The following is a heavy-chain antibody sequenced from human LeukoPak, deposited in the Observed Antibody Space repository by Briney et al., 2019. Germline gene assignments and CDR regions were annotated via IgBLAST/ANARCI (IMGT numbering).Heavy chain of an antibody. CDR1: GYTFTSYG. V-gene: IGHV1-18*01. CDR3: ARDRKHSSGWYAYSEFDY. CDR2: ISAYNGNT. Sequence: ASVKVSCKASGYTFTSYGISWVRQAPGQGLEWMGWISAYNGNTNYAQKLQGRVTMTTDTSTSTAYMELRSLRSDDTAVYYCARDRKHSSGWYAYSEFDYWGQGTLVTVSS. J-gene: IGHJ4*02. D-gene: IGHD6-19*01.